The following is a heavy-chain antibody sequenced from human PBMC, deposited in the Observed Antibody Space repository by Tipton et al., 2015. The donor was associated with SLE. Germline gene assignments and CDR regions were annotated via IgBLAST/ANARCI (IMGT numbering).Heavy chain of an antibody. CDR1: GGSVGSGSYY. J-gene: IGHJ3*02. CDR2: IYYSGST. Sequence: TLSLTCTVSGGSVGSGSYYWSWIRQPPGKGLEWIGYIYYSGSTNYNPSLKSRVTISVDTSKNQFSLKLTSVTAADTAVYYCARRVYYEGAFDIWGQGTMVTVPS. D-gene: IGHD3-22*01. V-gene: IGHV4-61*01. CDR3: ARRVYYEGAFDI.